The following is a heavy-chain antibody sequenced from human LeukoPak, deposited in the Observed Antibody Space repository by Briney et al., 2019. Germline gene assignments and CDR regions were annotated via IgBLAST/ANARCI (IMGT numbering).Heavy chain of an antibody. Sequence: SETLSLTCTVSGGSISSHYWSWIRQPAGKGLEWIGRIYISGDTDYNPSLKSRFTMSVDTSKNQFFLKLSSVTAADTAVYYCARDQRAYYHMDVWGKGTTVTVSS. CDR2: IYISGDT. CDR1: GGSISSHY. J-gene: IGHJ6*03. CDR3: ARDQRAYYHMDV. V-gene: IGHV4-4*07.